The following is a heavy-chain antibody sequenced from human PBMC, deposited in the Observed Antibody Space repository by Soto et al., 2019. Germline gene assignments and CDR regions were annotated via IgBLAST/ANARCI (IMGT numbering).Heavy chain of an antibody. D-gene: IGHD1-26*01. CDR2: IDWDDDK. J-gene: IGHJ6*02. CDR3: ARISRAGSGSYYYYYGMDV. Sequence: ESGPTLVNPTQTLTLTCTFSGFSLSTSGMCVSWIRQPPGKALEWLALIDWDDDKYYSTSQKTRLTISKDTSKNQVVLTMTNMDPVDTATYYCARISRAGSGSYYYYYGMDVWGQGTTVTVS. CDR1: GFSLSTSGMC. V-gene: IGHV2-70*01.